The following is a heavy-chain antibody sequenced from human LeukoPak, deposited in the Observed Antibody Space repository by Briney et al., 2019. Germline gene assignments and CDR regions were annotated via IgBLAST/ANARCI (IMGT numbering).Heavy chain of an antibody. CDR1: GGSTSSYY. D-gene: IGHD3-10*01. CDR3: ARAARVDYYGSGVFDP. Sequence: SETLFLTCTVSGGSTSSYYWSWIRQPPGKGLEWIGYIYYSGSTNYNPSLKSRVTISVDTSKNQFSLKLSSVTAADTAVYYCARAARVDYYGSGVFDPWGQGTLVTVSS. V-gene: IGHV4-59*01. CDR2: IYYSGST. J-gene: IGHJ5*02.